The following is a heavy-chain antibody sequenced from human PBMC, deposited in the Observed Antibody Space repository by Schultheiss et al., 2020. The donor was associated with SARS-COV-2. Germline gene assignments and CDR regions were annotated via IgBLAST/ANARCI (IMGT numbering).Heavy chain of an antibody. CDR3: AKDFSDRSFVVRYFDY. V-gene: IGHV3-7*03. Sequence: GGSLRLSCAASGFTFSDYYMNWIRQAPGKGLEWVANINQDGSEKYYVDSVKGRFTISRDNSKNTLYLQMNSLRAEDTAVYYCAKDFSDRSFVVRYFDYWGQGTLVTVSS. J-gene: IGHJ4*02. D-gene: IGHD2-2*01. CDR1: GFTFSDYY. CDR2: INQDGSEK.